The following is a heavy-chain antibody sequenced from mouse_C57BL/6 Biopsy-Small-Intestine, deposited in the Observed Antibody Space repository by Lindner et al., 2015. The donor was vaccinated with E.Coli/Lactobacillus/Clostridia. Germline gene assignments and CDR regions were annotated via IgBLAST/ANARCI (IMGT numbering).Heavy chain of an antibody. CDR2: VHPSAGTT. Sequence: SVKVSCKASGCTFTSYFVHWVRQAPGQGLEWMGIVHPSAGTTSYAQKFRGRLTLTRDTSTATVYMDLSTLSSEDTAMYYCARAYRSGWFTYFDFWGQGTLVTVSS. CDR1: GCTFTSYF. D-gene: IGHD2-14*01. V-gene: IGHV1-64*01. J-gene: IGHJ4*01. CDR3: ARAYRSGWFTYFDF.